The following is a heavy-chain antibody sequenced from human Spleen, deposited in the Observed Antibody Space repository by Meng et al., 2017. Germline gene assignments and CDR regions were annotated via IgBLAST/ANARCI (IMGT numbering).Heavy chain of an antibody. CDR1: GGSIRSYHR. V-gene: IGHV4-4*02. J-gene: IGHJ5*02. CDR2: IFYTWGT. D-gene: IGHD1-26*01. Sequence: VHFQDWCLSPVKLLPNHPLRFSVSGGSIRSYHRWTLVRQPPRKGLEWIGDIFYTWGTNYTPSLKSRLPISGYKSKTPSSTKLSPVPAADTTVYYFAKVAGIGGRFWFDPWGQGILVTVSS. CDR3: AKVAGIGGRFWFDP.